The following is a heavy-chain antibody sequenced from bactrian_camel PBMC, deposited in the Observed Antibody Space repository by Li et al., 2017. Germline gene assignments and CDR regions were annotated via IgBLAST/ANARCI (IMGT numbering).Heavy chain of an antibody. D-gene: IGHD6*01. V-gene: IGHV3S35*01. Sequence: VQLVESGGGSVQAGGSLRPSCTASGAAASNYCMGWFRQAPGKEREGVAYIYRGGRATWYDDSVKGRFTISQDSARNTVYLQMNNLQPGDTATYYCAEGRGSRGEHCYSLNYWGQGTQVTVS. CDR2: IYRGGRAT. J-gene: IGHJ4*01. CDR3: AEGRGSRGEHCYSLNY. CDR1: GAAASNYC.